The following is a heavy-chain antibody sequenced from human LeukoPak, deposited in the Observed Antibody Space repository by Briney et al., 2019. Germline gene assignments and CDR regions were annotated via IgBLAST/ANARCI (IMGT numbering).Heavy chain of an antibody. J-gene: IGHJ4*02. CDR2: INSDGSST. D-gene: IGHD6-19*01. CDR1: GFTFSSYW. V-gene: IGHV3-74*01. Sequence: VGSLRLSCASSGFTFSSYWMHWASQAPGKGLVWVSRINSDGSSTSYADSVKGRFTISRDNAKNTLYLQMNSLRAEDTAVYYCARGKSPGYSSGWHWGQGTLVTVSS. CDR3: ARGKSPGYSSGWH.